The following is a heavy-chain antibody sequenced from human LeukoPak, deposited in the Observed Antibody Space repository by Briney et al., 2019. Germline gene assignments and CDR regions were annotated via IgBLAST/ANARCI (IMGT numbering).Heavy chain of an antibody. CDR3: ARPTIYCSGGSSSDAFDI. CDR1: GGSISSYY. J-gene: IGHJ3*02. CDR2: IYYSGST. Sequence: SETLSLTCTVSGGSISSYYWSWIRQPPGKGLEWIGYIYYSGSTNYNPSLKSRVTISVDTSKNQFSLKLSSVTAADTAVYYCARPTIYCSGGSSSDAFDIWGQGTMVTVSS. D-gene: IGHD2-15*01. V-gene: IGHV4-59*01.